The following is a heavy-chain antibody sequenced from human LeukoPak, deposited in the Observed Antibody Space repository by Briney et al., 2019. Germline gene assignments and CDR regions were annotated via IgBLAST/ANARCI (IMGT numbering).Heavy chain of an antibody. D-gene: IGHD6-13*01. CDR3: ASIAAADPFDY. Sequence: GRSLRLSCAASGFTFSDYYMSWIRQAPGKGLEWVSYISSSGSTICYADSVKGRFTISRDNAKNSLYLQMNSLRAEDTAVYYCASIAAADPFDYWGQGTLVTVSS. J-gene: IGHJ4*02. V-gene: IGHV3-11*04. CDR1: GFTFSDYY. CDR2: ISSSGSTI.